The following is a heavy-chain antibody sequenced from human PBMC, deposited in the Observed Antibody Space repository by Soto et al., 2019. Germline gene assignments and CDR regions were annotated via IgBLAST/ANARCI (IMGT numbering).Heavy chain of an antibody. D-gene: IGHD2-15*01. CDR1: GVSIHNSHSF. Sequence: SETLSLICAVSGVSIHNSHSFWGWIRQPPGKGLEFIGSIYYSGGANYNPSLKSRVTISLDTSKNQFSLTVNSVTAADTAIYYCGRVVEGATRHTDFDSWGQGTLVTVSS. CDR3: GRVVEGATRHTDFDS. CDR2: IYYSGGA. J-gene: IGHJ5*01. V-gene: IGHV4-39*01.